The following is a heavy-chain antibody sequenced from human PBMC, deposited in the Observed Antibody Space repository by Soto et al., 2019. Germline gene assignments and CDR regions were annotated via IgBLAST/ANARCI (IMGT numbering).Heavy chain of an antibody. J-gene: IGHJ6*02. CDR3: ARDYYDSSGYYHYYYYGMDV. D-gene: IGHD3-22*01. Sequence: QVQLVQSGAEVTQPGSSVKVSCKASGGTFSSYAISWVRQAPGQGLEWMGGIIPIFGTANYAQKFQGRVTITADESTSTAYMELSSLRSEDTDVYYCARDYYDSSGYYHYYYYGMDVWGQGTTVTVSS. CDR1: GGTFSSYA. CDR2: IIPIFGTA. V-gene: IGHV1-69*12.